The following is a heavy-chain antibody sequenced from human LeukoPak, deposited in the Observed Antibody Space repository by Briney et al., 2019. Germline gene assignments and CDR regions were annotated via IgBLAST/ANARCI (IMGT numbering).Heavy chain of an antibody. CDR3: VRDAVTAY. Sequence: GGPLRLSCAASGFTFITYSMTWVRQAPGKGLEWVANIKEDGSEKYYVDSVKGRFTISRDNAKNSLFLQMNSLRNEDTAVYYCVRDAVTAYWGQGTLVTVSS. CDR2: IKEDGSEK. J-gene: IGHJ4*02. V-gene: IGHV3-7*01. D-gene: IGHD1-14*01. CDR1: GFTFITYS.